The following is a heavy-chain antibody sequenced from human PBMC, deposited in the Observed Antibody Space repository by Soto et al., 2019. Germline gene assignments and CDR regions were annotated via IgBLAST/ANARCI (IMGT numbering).Heavy chain of an antibody. J-gene: IGHJ4*02. V-gene: IGHV4-30-4*01. D-gene: IGHD2-2*01. CDR2: IYYSGST. CDR3: ARADAFSDRFDY. Sequence: SETLSLTCTVSGGSISSGDFYWSWIRQPPGKGLGLIGNIYYSGSTYYNPSLRSRAIMSVDTSQNQFSLKLSSLTAADTAVYFCARADAFSDRFDYWGQGALVTVSS. CDR1: GGSISSGDFY.